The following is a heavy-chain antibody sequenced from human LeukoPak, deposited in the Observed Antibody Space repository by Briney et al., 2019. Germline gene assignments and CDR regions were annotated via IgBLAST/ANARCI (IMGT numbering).Heavy chain of an antibody. D-gene: IGHD3-10*01. Sequence: PGGSLRLSCVVSGFTFSSYSMNWVRQAPGKGLEWVASISSSSAYIYYADSVKGRFTISRDNAKNSLYLQMNSLGAEDMAVYYCARDPGLGTSYNVDYWGQGTLVTVSS. J-gene: IGHJ4*02. CDR3: ARDPGLGTSYNVDY. CDR2: ISSSSAYI. V-gene: IGHV3-21*01. CDR1: GFTFSSYS.